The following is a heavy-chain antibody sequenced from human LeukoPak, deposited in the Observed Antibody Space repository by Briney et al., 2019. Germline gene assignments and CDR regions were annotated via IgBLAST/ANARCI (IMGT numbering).Heavy chain of an antibody. CDR1: GGSFSGCY. Sequence: ASETLSLTCAVYGGSFSGCYWSWIRQPPGKGLEWIGEINHSGSTNYNPSLKSRVTISVDTSKNQFSLKLSSVTAADTAVYYCARGGLAARRRGYFDYWGQGTLVTVSS. J-gene: IGHJ4*02. V-gene: IGHV4-34*01. D-gene: IGHD6-6*01. CDR3: ARGGLAARRRGYFDY. CDR2: INHSGST.